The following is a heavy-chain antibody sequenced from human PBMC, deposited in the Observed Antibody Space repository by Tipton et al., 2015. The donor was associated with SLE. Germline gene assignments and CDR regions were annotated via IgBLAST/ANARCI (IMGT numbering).Heavy chain of an antibody. V-gene: IGHV3-23*01. CDR2: ISIGSTKT. CDR1: GLTFSSRA. D-gene: IGHD3-3*01. Sequence: SLRLYCSVSGLTFSSRAMTWVRQAPGKGLEWVSAISIGSTKTYYADSVKGRFTISRDDSKNTLYLQMNSLRAEDTAVYYCAANLEWLPPEYWGQGTLVTVSS. CDR3: AANLEWLPPEY. J-gene: IGHJ4*02.